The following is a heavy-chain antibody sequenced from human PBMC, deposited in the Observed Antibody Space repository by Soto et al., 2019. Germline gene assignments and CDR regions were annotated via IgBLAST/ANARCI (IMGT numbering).Heavy chain of an antibody. CDR3: ARDPYYYDSSGYYSALLDAFDI. CDR1: GYTFTSYG. Sequence: QVQLVQSGAEVKKPGASVKVSCKASGYTFTSYGISWVRQAPGQGLEWMGWISAYNGNTNYAQKLQGRVTMTTDTSTSTAYMELRSLRSDDTAVYYCARDPYYYDSSGYYSALLDAFDIWGQGTMVTVSS. D-gene: IGHD3-22*01. CDR2: ISAYNGNT. J-gene: IGHJ3*02. V-gene: IGHV1-18*01.